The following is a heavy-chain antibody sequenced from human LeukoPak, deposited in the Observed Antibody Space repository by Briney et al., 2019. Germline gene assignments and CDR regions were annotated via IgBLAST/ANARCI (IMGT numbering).Heavy chain of an antibody. CDR1: GYTFTGYY. CDR2: INPNSGGT. CDR3: ARDGGYCSSTSCYRGAFDI. V-gene: IGHV1-2*02. J-gene: IGHJ3*02. D-gene: IGHD2-2*02. Sequence: GASVKVSCKASGYTFTGYYMHWVRQAPGQGLEWMEWINPNSGGTNYAQKFQGRVTMTRDTSISTAYMELSRLRSDDTAVYYCARDGGYCSSTSCYRGAFDIWGQGTMVTVSS.